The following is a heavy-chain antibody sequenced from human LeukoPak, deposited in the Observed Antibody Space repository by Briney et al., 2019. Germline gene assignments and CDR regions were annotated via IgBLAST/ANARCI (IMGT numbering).Heavy chain of an antibody. D-gene: IGHD3-16*01. J-gene: IGHJ6*03. V-gene: IGHV1-69*05. Sequence: GASVKVSCKASGGTFSSYAISWVRQAPGQGLEWMGGIIPIFGTANYAQKFQGRVTITTDESTSTAYMELSSLRSEDTAVYYCARGLPRDVYYYYYMDVWGKGTTVTVSS. CDR3: ARGLPRDVYYYYYMDV. CDR2: IIPIFGTA. CDR1: GGTFSSYA.